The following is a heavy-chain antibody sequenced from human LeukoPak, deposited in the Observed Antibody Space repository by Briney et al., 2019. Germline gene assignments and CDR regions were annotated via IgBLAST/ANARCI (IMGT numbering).Heavy chain of an antibody. CDR2: ISASGSNI. J-gene: IGHJ4*02. CDR3: VRVKGTYFDF. Sequence: GGSLRLSCAASGFPFSSYSMNWVRQAPGKGLEWVSYISASGSNIYYLDSVKGRFTVSRDNAMNSLFLQMDRPRAEDTAVYYCVRVKGTYFDFWGQGTLVTVSS. D-gene: IGHD1-1*01. V-gene: IGHV3-48*01. CDR1: GFPFSSYS.